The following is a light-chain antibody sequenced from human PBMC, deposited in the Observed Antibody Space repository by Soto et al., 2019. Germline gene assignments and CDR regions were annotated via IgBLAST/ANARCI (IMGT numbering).Light chain of an antibody. J-gene: IGKJ4*01. CDR2: GAS. CDR1: QSISGW. Sequence: DIQMTQSPSTLSASVGDRVTITCRASQSISGWLAWYQQKPGKAPKLLIYGASSLASGVPSRFSGSGSETEFTLTVSSLQSEDYALYFCQQYIRWPLTFGGGTKVEIK. V-gene: IGKV1-5*01. CDR3: QQYIRWPLT.